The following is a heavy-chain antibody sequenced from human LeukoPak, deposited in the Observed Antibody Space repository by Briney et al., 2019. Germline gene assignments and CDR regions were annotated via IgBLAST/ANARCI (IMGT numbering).Heavy chain of an antibody. Sequence: PSETLSLTCTVSGGSIRSSTYYWSWIRQPPGKGLEWIGYIYYSGSTNYNPSLKSRVTISVGTSKNQFSLKLSSVTAADTAVYYCARAPLDCSSTSCSVGFDPWGQGTLVTVSS. V-gene: IGHV4-61*01. CDR3: ARAPLDCSSTSCSVGFDP. CDR1: GGSIRSSTYY. D-gene: IGHD2-2*01. CDR2: IYYSGST. J-gene: IGHJ5*02.